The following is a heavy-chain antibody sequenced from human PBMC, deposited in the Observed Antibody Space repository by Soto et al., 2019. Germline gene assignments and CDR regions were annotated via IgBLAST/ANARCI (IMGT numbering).Heavy chain of an antibody. CDR1: GYTFTSYD. CDR3: ARGVPEVAAWGDYYYYMDV. J-gene: IGHJ6*03. Sequence: ASVKVSCKASGYTFTSYDINWVRQATGQGLEWMGWMNPNSGNTGYAQKFQGRVTMTRNTSISTAYMELSSLRSEDTAVYYCARGVPEVAAWGDYYYYMDVWGKGTTVTVSS. D-gene: IGHD2-15*01. V-gene: IGHV1-8*01. CDR2: MNPNSGNT.